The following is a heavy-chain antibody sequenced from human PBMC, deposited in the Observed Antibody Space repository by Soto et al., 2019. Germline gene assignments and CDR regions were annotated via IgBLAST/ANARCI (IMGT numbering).Heavy chain of an antibody. CDR2: IYSGGST. V-gene: IGHV3-53*04. CDR3: ARHSSGWYGDDAFDI. Sequence: TGGSLRLSCAASGFTVSSNYMSWVRQAPGKGLEWVSVIYSGGSTYYADSVKGRFTISRHNSKNTLYLQVNSLRAEDTAVYYCARHSSGWYGDDAFDIWGQGTMVTVSS. CDR1: GFTVSSNY. J-gene: IGHJ3*02. D-gene: IGHD6-19*01.